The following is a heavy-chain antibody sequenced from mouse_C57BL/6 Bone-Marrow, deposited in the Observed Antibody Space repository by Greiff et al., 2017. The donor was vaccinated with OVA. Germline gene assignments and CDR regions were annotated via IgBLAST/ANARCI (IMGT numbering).Heavy chain of an antibody. CDR1: GFSITSCYY. CDR3: AEPLDWYFDV. CDR2: ISYDGSN. V-gene: IGHV3-6*01. J-gene: IGHJ1*03. Sequence: DVKLQESGPGFVKPAQSLSLSCSVTGFSITSCYYRHWIRQFPGNKLEWMGYISYDGSNNYNPSLKNRISITRDTSKNQFFLKLNSVTTEDTATYYWAEPLDWYFDVWGTGTTVTVSS.